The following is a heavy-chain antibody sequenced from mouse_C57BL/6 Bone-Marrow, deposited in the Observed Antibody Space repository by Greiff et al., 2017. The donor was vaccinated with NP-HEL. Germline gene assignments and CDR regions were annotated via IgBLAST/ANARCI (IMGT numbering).Heavy chain of an antibody. CDR1: GHSFTGYY. J-gene: IGHJ2*01. CDR3: ARDFYYGNYFDY. CDR2: INPSTGGT. V-gene: IGHV1-43*01. Sequence: VQLQQSGPELVKPGASVKISCKASGHSFTGYYMHWVKQSSEKSLEWIGEINPSTGGTSYNQKFKGKATLTVDKSSSTAYMQLKSLTSEDSAVYYCARDFYYGNYFDYWGQGTTLTVSS. D-gene: IGHD2-1*01.